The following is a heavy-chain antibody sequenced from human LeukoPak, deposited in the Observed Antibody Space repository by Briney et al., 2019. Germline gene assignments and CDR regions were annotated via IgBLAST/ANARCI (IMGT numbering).Heavy chain of an antibody. CDR3: AKSDYGDRYFDY. CDR2: IWYDGSNK. CDR1: GFTFSSYG. V-gene: IGHV3-33*06. J-gene: IGHJ4*02. D-gene: IGHD4-17*01. Sequence: GGSLRLSCAASGFTFSSYGMHWVRQAPGKGLEWVAVIWYDGSNKYYADSVKGRFTISRDNSKNTPYLQMNSLRAEDTAVYYCAKSDYGDRYFDYWGQGTPVTVSS.